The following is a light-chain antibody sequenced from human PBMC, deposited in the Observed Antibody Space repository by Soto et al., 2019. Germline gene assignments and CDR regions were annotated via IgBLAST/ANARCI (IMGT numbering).Light chain of an antibody. Sequence: EIVLTHSPCSLSLSPGARATLSCRASQSVSSSLAWYQQKTGQAPRLLISGASSRATGIPDRFSGSGSETDFTLTISRLEPEDFAMYYCQQYGGSPITFGQGTRLEIK. V-gene: IGKV3-20*01. CDR2: GAS. CDR3: QQYGGSPIT. J-gene: IGKJ5*01. CDR1: QSVSSS.